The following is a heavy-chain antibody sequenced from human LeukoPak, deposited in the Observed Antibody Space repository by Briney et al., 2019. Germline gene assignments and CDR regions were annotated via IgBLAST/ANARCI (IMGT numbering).Heavy chain of an antibody. CDR1: GGSISSSSYY. V-gene: IGHV4-39*01. CDR3: ARGWNYGSGSLSRFDP. D-gene: IGHD3-10*01. CDR2: IYYSGST. Sequence: SETLSLTCTVSGGSISSSSYYWGWIRQPPGKGLEWIGSIYYSGSTYYNPSLKSRVTISVDTSKNQFSLKLSSVTAADTAVYYCARGWNYGSGSLSRFDPWGQGTLVTVSS. J-gene: IGHJ5*02.